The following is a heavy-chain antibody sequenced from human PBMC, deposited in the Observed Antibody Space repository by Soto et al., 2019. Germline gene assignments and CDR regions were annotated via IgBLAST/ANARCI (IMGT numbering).Heavy chain of an antibody. CDR1: GGTFSNYP. Sequence: QVQLVQSGAEVKKPGSSVKVSCKASGGTFSNYPISWVRQAPGQGLEWMGGIIPIFGTVNYAQKFQGRVTITAHESTSVAKMELRSMSCDDAAVYYCERGNLRWIQLWYFDLWGRGPLVTVSS. CDR3: ERGNLRWIQLWYFDL. V-gene: IGHV1-69*12. CDR2: IIPIFGTV. J-gene: IGHJ2*01. D-gene: IGHD5-18*01.